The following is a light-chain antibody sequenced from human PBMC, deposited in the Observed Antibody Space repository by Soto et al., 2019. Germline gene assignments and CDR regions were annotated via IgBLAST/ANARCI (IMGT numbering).Light chain of an antibody. J-gene: IGKJ2*01. CDR3: QQSYSTPPDT. CDR1: QSISKY. V-gene: IGKV1-39*01. CDR2: AAS. Sequence: DIQMTQAPSSLSASVGDRVTITCRARQSISKYLNWYQQKPGQAPNLLIYAASTLQSGVPSRFSGSGSVTEFTLTISSLQPEYFATYYCQQSYSTPPDTFGQGPKLEIK.